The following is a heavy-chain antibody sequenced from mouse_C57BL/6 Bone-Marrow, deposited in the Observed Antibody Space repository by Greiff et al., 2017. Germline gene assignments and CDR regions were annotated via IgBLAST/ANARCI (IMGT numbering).Heavy chain of an antibody. D-gene: IGHD1-1*01. Sequence: EVNVVESGGGLVQSGRSLRLSCATSGFTFSDFYMEWVRQAPGKGLEWIAASRNKANDYTTEYSASVKGRFIGSRDTSQSILYLQMNALRAEDTAIYYCARDADYGSSYDYYAMDYWGQGTSVTVSS. CDR3: ARDADYGSSYDYYAMDY. V-gene: IGHV7-1*01. J-gene: IGHJ4*01. CDR2: SRNKANDYTT. CDR1: GFTFSDFY.